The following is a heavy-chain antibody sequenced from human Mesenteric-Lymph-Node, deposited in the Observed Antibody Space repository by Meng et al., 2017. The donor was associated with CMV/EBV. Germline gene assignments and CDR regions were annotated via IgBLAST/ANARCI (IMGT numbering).Heavy chain of an antibody. J-gene: IGHJ6*02. CDR3: TRDNDFWSGYYSAYYYGMDV. V-gene: IGHV3-33*01. CDR2: IWYDGSNK. CDR1: GFTFSSYG. D-gene: IGHD3-3*01. Sequence: GESLKISCAASGFTFSSYGMHWVRQAPGKGLEWVAVIWYDGSNKYYADSVKGRFTISRDNAKNTLYLQMNSLRAEDTAVYYCTRDNDFWSGYYSAYYYGMDVWGQGTTVTVSS.